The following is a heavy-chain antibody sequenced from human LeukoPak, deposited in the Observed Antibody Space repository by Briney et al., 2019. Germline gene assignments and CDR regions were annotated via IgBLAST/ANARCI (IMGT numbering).Heavy chain of an antibody. CDR1: GFTSSSYW. V-gene: IGHV3-74*01. D-gene: IGHD3-22*01. CDR3: ARSYDSSGYYDLDY. CDR2: ISGDGTAR. Sequence: GGSLRLSCAASGFTSSSYWMHWVRQVPGKGLVWVSRISGDGTARNYADSVKGRFTISRDNSKNTLYLQMNSLRAEDTAVYYCARSYDSSGYYDLDYWGQGTLVTVSS. J-gene: IGHJ4*02.